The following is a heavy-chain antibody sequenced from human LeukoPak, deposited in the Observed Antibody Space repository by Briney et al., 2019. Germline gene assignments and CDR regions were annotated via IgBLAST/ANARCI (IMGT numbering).Heavy chain of an antibody. D-gene: IGHD5-12*01. CDR2: IKEDGSRE. Sequence: PGGSLRLSCAASGFTFSTYWMIWVRQAPGKGLEWVANIKEDGSREYYVDSVKGRFTISRDNAKNSLYLQMDSLTAEDTAVYYCARDSPGYGAYVSWGQGTLVSVSS. CDR3: ARDSPGYGAYVS. CDR1: GFTFSTYW. J-gene: IGHJ1*01. V-gene: IGHV3-7*01.